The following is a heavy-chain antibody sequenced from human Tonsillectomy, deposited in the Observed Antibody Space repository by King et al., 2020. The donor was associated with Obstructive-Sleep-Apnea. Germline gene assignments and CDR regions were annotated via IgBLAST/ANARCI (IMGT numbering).Heavy chain of an antibody. CDR3: AGHWESDAFDI. CDR1: GGSISSGGSY. CDR2: IYHSGST. Sequence: VPLQESGPGLVKPSQTLSLTCTVSGGSISSGGSYWNWIRQHPGKGLEWIGNIYHSGSTYYNPSLKSRITMSVDASKNQFSLRLISVTAADTAVYYCAGHWESDAFDIWGQGTMLTVSS. D-gene: IGHD7-27*01. V-gene: IGHV4-31*03. J-gene: IGHJ3*02.